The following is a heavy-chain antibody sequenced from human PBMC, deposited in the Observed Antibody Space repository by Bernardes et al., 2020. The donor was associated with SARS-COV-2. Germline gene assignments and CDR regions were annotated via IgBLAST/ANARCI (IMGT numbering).Heavy chain of an antibody. V-gene: IGHV5-51*01. CDR2: IYPGDSDT. D-gene: IGHD4-4*01. J-gene: IGHJ6*02. Sequence: GASLKTSSKGSGYSLSRYWIGWVRPMPGKGLEWMGIIYPGDSDTRYSPSFQGQVTVSADKSISTAYLQWGSLKASDSAMYYCARLRTTGWGMDVWGQGTPVTVSS. CDR3: ARLRTTGWGMDV. CDR1: GYSLSRYW.